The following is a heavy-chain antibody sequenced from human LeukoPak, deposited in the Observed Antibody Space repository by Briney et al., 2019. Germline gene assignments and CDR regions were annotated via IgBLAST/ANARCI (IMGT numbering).Heavy chain of an antibody. D-gene: IGHD5-24*01. CDR2: IHHTGAT. CDR1: GGPLSGYY. V-gene: IGHV4-34*01. CDR3: ARGNQWLQFAFDY. Sequence: SKTLSLTCAVFGGPLSGYYWSWIRQPPGKGLEWIGEIHHTGATNYSPTLKSRVSISLDTSRNQFSLRLTSVTAADTSVYYCARGNQWLQFAFDYWGQGTLVTVSS. J-gene: IGHJ4*02.